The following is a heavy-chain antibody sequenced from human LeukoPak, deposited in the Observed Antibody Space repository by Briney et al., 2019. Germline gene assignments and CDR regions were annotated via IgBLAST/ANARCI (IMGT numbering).Heavy chain of an antibody. V-gene: IGHV3-23*01. CDR2: ISGSGGST. CDR3: ARDQVDRIWYFDY. CDR1: GFTFSSYA. Sequence: GGSLRLSCAASGFTFSSYAMSWVRQAPGKGLEWVSAISGSGGSTYYADSVKGRFTISRDNAKNSQSLQMNSLRAEDTAVYYCARDQVDRIWYFDYWGQGTLVTVSS. J-gene: IGHJ4*02. D-gene: IGHD1-14*01.